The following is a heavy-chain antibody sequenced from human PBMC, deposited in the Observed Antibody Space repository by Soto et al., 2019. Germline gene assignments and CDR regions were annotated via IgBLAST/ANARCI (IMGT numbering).Heavy chain of an antibody. CDR1: GFSFDDYA. Sequence: EVQVVESGGGLVQPGRSLRLSCAASGFSFDDYAMHWVRQAPGKGLEWVSGISWNSGTIGSAASVKGRFTISRDNAKKTVYLQMNSLRAEDTALYYCAKSTGGTANGMGVWGQGTTVTVSS. CDR2: ISWNSGTI. V-gene: IGHV3-9*01. CDR3: AKSTGGTANGMGV. D-gene: IGHD2-8*02. J-gene: IGHJ6*02.